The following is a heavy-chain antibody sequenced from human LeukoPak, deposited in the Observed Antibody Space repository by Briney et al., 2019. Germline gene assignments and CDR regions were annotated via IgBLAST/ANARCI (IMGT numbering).Heavy chain of an antibody. CDR2: INPNSGGT. V-gene: IGHV1-2*02. CDR1: GYTFTGYY. J-gene: IGHJ6*03. CDR3: AGTTAYYYYMDV. D-gene: IGHD4-11*01. Sequence: ASVKVSCKASGYTFTGYYMHWVRQAPGQGLEWMGWINPNSGGTNYAQKFQGRVTMTRDTSISTAYVELSRLRSDDTAVYYCAGTTAYYYYMDVWGKGTTVTVSS.